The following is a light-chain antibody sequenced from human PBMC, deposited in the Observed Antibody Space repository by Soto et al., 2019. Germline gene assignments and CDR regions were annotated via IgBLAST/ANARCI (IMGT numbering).Light chain of an antibody. J-gene: IGLJ1*01. V-gene: IGLV2-23*02. Sequence: QSALTQPASVSGSPGQSITISCTGISSNIGSYNLVSWYQQHPGKVPHLIIYEVSKRPSGVSNRFSGSKSGNTASLTISGLQTEDEADYYCCSYAGNSAYVFGTGTKSPS. CDR1: SSNIGSYNL. CDR2: EVS. CDR3: CSYAGNSAYV.